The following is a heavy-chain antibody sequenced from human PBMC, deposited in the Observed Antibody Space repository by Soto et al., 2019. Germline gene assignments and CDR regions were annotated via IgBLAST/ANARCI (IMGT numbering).Heavy chain of an antibody. V-gene: IGHV3-7*01. CDR3: ARGLGDY. CDR2: INQDGSEK. CDR1: GFTFSDYW. D-gene: IGHD3-16*01. J-gene: IGHJ4*02. Sequence: PGGSLSLSCAASGFTFSDYWMRWVRQAPGKGLEWVADINQDGSEKNYVDSVKGRFTISRDNARNSLYLQMNSLRAEDTAVYYCARGLGDYWGQGTLVTVSS.